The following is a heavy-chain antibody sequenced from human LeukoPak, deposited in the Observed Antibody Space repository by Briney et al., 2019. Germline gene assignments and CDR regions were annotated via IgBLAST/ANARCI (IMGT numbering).Heavy chain of an antibody. CDR1: GYSISSGYY. V-gene: IGHV4-38-2*01. J-gene: IGHJ4*02. Sequence: SETLSLTCAVSGYSISSGYYWGWIRQPPGKGLEWIGSIYHSGSTYYNPSLKSRVTISVDTSKNQFSLKLSSVTAADTAVYYCASYSSSWPSYWGQGTLVTVSS. D-gene: IGHD6-13*01. CDR2: IYHSGST. CDR3: ASYSSSWPSY.